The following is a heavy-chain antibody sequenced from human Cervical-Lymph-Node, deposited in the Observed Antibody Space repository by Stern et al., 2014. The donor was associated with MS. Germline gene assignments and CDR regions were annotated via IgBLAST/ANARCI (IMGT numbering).Heavy chain of an antibody. Sequence: QVQLQESGPGLVKPSETLSLTCTVSGGSVSSRSHYWNWIRQTPGQGLGWVGNIYCIGDANYNPSRKSRVTMSVDRSRNQFSLKLRSVTAADAAVYYGARGGKGGDNWAYYFDSWGQGTLVTVSS. CDR2: IYCIGDA. J-gene: IGHJ4*02. CDR1: GGSVSSRSHY. D-gene: IGHD1-1*01. CDR3: ARGGKGGDNWAYYFDS. V-gene: IGHV4-61*01.